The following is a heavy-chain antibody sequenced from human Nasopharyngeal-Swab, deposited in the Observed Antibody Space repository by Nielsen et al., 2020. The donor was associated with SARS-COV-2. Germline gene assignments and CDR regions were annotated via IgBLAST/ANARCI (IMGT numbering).Heavy chain of an antibody. CDR1: GYTFTSYY. Sequence: ASVKVSCKASGYTFTSYYMHWVRQAPGQGLEWMGIINPSGGSTSYAQKFQGRVNMTRDTSTSTVYMELSSLRSEDTAVYYCARAPLDPLFDYWGQGTLVTVSS. J-gene: IGHJ4*02. V-gene: IGHV1-46*01. CDR3: ARAPLDPLFDY. CDR2: INPSGGST.